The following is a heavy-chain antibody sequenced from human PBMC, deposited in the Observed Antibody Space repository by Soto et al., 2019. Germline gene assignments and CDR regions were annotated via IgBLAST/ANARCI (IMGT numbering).Heavy chain of an antibody. CDR2: IYYSGST. J-gene: IGHJ4*02. D-gene: IGHD3-9*01. V-gene: IGHV4-39*01. CDR1: GGSINSGSYY. Sequence: PSETLSLTCTVSGGSINSGSYYWGWIRQPPGKGLEWIGNIYYSGSTYYKPSLKSRVTISVDTSKNQLSLKLSSVTAADTAVYYCTRQRVRVYYHILTGGDLDYWGQGTLVTVSS. CDR3: TRQRVRVYYHILTGGDLDY.